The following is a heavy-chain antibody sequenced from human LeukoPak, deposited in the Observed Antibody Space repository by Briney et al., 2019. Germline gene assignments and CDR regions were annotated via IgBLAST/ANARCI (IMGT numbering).Heavy chain of an antibody. CDR3: AKGPGSVYDSGLDY. CDR2: ISGSGGST. V-gene: IGHV3-23*01. J-gene: IGHJ4*02. Sequence: GGSLRLSCAASGFTFSSYAMSWVRQAPGKGLEWVSAISGSGGSTYYADSVKGRFTISRDNSKNTLYLQMNSLRAEDTAVYYCAKGPGSVYDSGLDYWGQGTLVTVSS. D-gene: IGHD5/OR15-5a*01. CDR1: GFTFSSYA.